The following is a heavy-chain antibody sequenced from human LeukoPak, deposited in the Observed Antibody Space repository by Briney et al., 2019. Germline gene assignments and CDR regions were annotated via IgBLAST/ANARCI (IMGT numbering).Heavy chain of an antibody. CDR3: ARQKGELIVVVPAAPDY. J-gene: IGHJ4*02. Sequence: SETLSLTCAVSGYSISSGSYWGWIRRPPGKGLEWFGIIYHIGSTYYNPSLKSRVTISVDTSKNQFSLKLSSVTAADTAVYYCARQKGELIVVVPAAPDYWGQGTLVTVSS. V-gene: IGHV4-38-2*01. CDR2: IYHIGST. CDR1: GYSISSGSY. D-gene: IGHD2-2*01.